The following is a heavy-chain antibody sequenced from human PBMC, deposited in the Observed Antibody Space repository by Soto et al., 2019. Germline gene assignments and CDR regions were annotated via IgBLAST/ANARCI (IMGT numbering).Heavy chain of an antibody. V-gene: IGHV1-18*01. D-gene: IGHD1-26*01. J-gene: IGHJ6*02. CDR3: ARVSKWELRDYYYYGMDV. CDR2: ISAYNGNT. CDR1: GYTYTSNG. Sequence: ASVKASCKDSGYTYTSNGIRWLRHAPGQGLEWMGWISAYNGNTNYAQKLQGRVTMTTDTSTSTAYMELRSLRSDDTAVYYCARVSKWELRDYYYYGMDVWGQGTTVTVSS.